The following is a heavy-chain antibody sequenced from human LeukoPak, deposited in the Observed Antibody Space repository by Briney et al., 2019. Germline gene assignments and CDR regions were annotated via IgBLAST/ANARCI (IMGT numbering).Heavy chain of an antibody. CDR3: ARDRTYYYGSGGRPYYYYYGMDV. D-gene: IGHD3-10*01. CDR1: GFAFSSYA. CDR2: ISGSGGST. Sequence: PGGSLRLSCAASGFAFSSYAMSWVRLAPGKGLEWVSAISGSGGSTYYADSVKGRFTISRDNSKNTLYLQMNSLRAEDTAVYYCARDRTYYYGSGGRPYYYYYGMDVWGQGTTVTVSS. V-gene: IGHV3-23*01. J-gene: IGHJ6*02.